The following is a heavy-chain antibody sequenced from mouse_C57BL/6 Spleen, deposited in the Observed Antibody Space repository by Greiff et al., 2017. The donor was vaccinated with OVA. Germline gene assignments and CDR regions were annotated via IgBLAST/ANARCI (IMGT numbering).Heavy chain of an antibody. J-gene: IGHJ4*01. CDR1: GYTFTDYN. CDR2: INPNNGGT. Sequence: VQLQQSGPELVKPGASVKMSCKASGYTFTDYNMHWVKQSHGKSLEWIGYINPNNGGTSYNQKFKGKATLTVNKSSSTAYMELRSLTSEDSAVYYCARGGDWVPYAMDYWGQGTSVTVSS. V-gene: IGHV1-22*01. CDR3: ARGGDWVPYAMDY. D-gene: IGHD4-1*01.